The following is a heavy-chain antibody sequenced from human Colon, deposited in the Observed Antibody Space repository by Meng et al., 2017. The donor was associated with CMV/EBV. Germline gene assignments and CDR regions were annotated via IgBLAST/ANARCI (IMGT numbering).Heavy chain of an antibody. Sequence: GESLTISCAASGFNFNSYGMHWVRQAPGKGLEWVAFIRFDAKDHYYSDFVKGRFTISRDNAMSTLYLQMDDLRPDDTAVYYCAKKEASSSLDYWGQGTLVTVSS. CDR2: IRFDAKDH. CDR1: GFNFNSYG. D-gene: IGHD6-6*01. V-gene: IGHV3-30*02. CDR3: AKKEASSSLDY. J-gene: IGHJ4*02.